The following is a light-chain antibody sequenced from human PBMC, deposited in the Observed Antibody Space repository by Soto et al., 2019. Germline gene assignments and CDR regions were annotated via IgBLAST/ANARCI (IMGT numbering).Light chain of an antibody. Sequence: QAVVTQPPSVSVAPGQRVTIYCSGSSSNIGGNSVSWYQQLPGTAPKLLIYDDDKRPSGIPDRFSGSKSGTSATLGITGFQTGDEADYYCGSWDSSLSAYVFGTGTQLTVL. J-gene: IGLJ1*01. V-gene: IGLV1-51*01. CDR1: SSNIGGNS. CDR3: GSWDSSLSAYV. CDR2: DDD.